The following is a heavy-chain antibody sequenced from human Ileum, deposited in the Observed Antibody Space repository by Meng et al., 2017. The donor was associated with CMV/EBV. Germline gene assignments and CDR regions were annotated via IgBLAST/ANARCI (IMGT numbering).Heavy chain of an antibody. Sequence: SETLSLTCTVSGGSISSYYWSWIQQPPGKGLEWIGYIYYSGSTNYNPSLKSRVTISVDTSKNQFSLKLSSVTAADTAVYYCARDSGPRYCTNGVCYRYFQHWGQGTLVTVSS. CDR2: IYYSGST. V-gene: IGHV4-59*01. D-gene: IGHD2-8*01. CDR3: ARDSGPRYCTNGVCYRYFQH. CDR1: GGSISSYY. J-gene: IGHJ1*01.